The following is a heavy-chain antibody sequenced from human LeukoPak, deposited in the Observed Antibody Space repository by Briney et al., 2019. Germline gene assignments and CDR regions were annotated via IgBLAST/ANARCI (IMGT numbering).Heavy chain of an antibody. CDR3: ARGGILWPLDY. Sequence: PSETLSLTCTVSGDSISSSSYYWGWIRQPPGKGLEWIGSIYYSGSTHYNPSLKSRVTISVDTSKNQFSLSLTSVTAADTAVYYCARGGILWPLDYWGQGTLVTVSS. CDR2: IYYSGST. CDR1: GDSISSSSYY. J-gene: IGHJ4*02. V-gene: IGHV4-39*07. D-gene: IGHD2-21*01.